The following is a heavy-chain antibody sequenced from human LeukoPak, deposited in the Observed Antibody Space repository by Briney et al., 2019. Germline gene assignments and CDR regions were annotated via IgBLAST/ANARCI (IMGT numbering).Heavy chain of an antibody. CDR3: AKDSFSYNGIFDALDV. Sequence: GGSLRLSCAASGFTVSSNYMSWVRQAPGKGLEWVSVIYSGGSTYYADSVKGRFTISRDNSKNTLYLQMNSLRAEDTAVYYCAKDSFSYNGIFDALDVWGQGTMVTVSS. V-gene: IGHV3-53*01. D-gene: IGHD2-8*01. J-gene: IGHJ3*01. CDR1: GFTVSSNY. CDR2: IYSGGST.